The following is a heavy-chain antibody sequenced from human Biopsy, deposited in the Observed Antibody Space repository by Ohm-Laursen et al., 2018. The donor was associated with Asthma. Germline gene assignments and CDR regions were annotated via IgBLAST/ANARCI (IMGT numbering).Heavy chain of an antibody. D-gene: IGHD5-24*01. J-gene: IGHJ4*02. CDR2: IYYSGST. V-gene: IGHV4-31*03. Sequence: TLSLTCTVSGGSISSGGYYWSWIRQHPGNGLEWIGYIYYSGSTYYNPSLKSRVTISVDTSKNQFSLKLSSVTAADTAVYYCARGPPVDREDWGQGTLVTVSS. CDR3: ARGPPVDRED. CDR1: GGSISSGGYY.